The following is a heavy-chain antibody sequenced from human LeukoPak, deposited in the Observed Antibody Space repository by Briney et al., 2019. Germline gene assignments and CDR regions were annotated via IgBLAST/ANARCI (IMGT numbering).Heavy chain of an antibody. CDR3: ARVETAHYGMDV. V-gene: IGHV1-2*02. CDR1: GYTFTGYY. CDR2: INPNSGGT. J-gene: IGHJ6*02. D-gene: IGHD3-3*01. Sequence: ASVKVSCKASGYTFTGYYMHWVRQAPGQGLEWMGWINPNSGGTNYAQKFQGRVTMTRDTSISTAYMELSSLRSEDTAVYYCARVETAHYGMDVWGQGTTVTVSS.